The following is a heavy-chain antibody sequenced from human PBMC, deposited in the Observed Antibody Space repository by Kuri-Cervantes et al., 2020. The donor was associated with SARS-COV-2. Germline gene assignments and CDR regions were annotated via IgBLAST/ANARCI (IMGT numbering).Heavy chain of an antibody. CDR1: GYSISSGYY. CDR2: IYHSGST. Sequence: GSLRLSCAVSGYSISSGYYWGWIRQPPGKGLEWIGSIYHSGSTYYNPSLKSRVTISVDTSKNQFSLKLSSVTAADTAVYYCARTKGTIFGVVNWFDPWGQRTLVTVSS. D-gene: IGHD3-3*01. J-gene: IGHJ5*02. CDR3: ARTKGTIFGVVNWFDP. V-gene: IGHV4-38-2*01.